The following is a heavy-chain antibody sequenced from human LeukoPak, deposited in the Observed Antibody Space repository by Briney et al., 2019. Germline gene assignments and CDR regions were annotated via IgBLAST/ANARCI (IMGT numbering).Heavy chain of an antibody. J-gene: IGHJ5*02. CDR2: IYGSGST. CDR3: AREGTSGTHLNWFDP. V-gene: IGHV4-59*01. Sequence: SETLSLTCTVSGGSISSYYWSWIRQPPGKGLEWIGHIYGSGSTNYNPSLKSRVTLSVDTSRNQFSLKLSSVTAADTAVYYCAREGTSGTHLNWFDPWGQGTLVTVSS. D-gene: IGHD1-1*01. CDR1: GGSISSYY.